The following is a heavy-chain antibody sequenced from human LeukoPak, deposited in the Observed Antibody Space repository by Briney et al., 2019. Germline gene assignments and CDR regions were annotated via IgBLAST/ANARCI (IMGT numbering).Heavy chain of an antibody. CDR2: IYYSGST. CDR3: ARDPIGLNIVVVPEFGFDP. CDR1: GGSISSSSYY. Sequence: SETLSLTCTVSGGSISSSSYYWGWIRQPPGKGLEWIGSIYYSGSTYYNPSLKSRVTISVDTSKNQFSLKLSSVTAADTAVYYCARDPIGLNIVVVPEFGFDPWGQGTLVTVSS. J-gene: IGHJ5*02. V-gene: IGHV4-39*07. D-gene: IGHD2-2*01.